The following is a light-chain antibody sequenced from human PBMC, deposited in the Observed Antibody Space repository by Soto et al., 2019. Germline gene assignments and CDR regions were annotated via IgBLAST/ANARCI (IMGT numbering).Light chain of an antibody. CDR3: QQRADWPT. Sequence: EFVLTQSPATLSLSPGDRATLSCRASQSVSGYLAWYQYKPGRAPRLLIYDASNRVTGVPARFSGSGFGTGFTRTISSIEPEDVAVYSCQQRADWPTFGPGTRVDLK. V-gene: IGKV3-11*01. CDR1: QSVSGY. J-gene: IGKJ3*01. CDR2: DAS.